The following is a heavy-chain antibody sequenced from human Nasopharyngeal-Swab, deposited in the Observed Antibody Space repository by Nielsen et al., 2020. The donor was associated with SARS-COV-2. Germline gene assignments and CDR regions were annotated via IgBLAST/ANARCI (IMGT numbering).Heavy chain of an antibody. Sequence: ASVKVSCKASGYTFTGYYMHWVRQAPGQGLEWMGWINPNSGGTNYAQKFQGRVTMTRDTSISTAYMELSRLRSDDTAVYYCAAPRGFGGHDAFDIWGQGTMVTVSS. CDR3: AAPRGFGGHDAFDI. J-gene: IGHJ3*02. CDR2: INPNSGGT. CDR1: GYTFTGYY. V-gene: IGHV1-2*02. D-gene: IGHD3-10*01.